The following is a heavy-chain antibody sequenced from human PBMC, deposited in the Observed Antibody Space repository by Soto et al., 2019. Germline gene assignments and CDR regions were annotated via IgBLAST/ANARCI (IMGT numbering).Heavy chain of an antibody. D-gene: IGHD4-17*01. CDR2: INAGNGNT. V-gene: IGHV1-3*01. J-gene: IGHJ4*02. CDR3: ARVGMTTVGFDY. CDR1: RYTFTSYA. Sequence: QVQLVQSGAEVKKPGASVKVSCKASRYTFTSYAMLWVRQAPGQRLEWMGWINAGNGNTKYSQKFQGRVTITRDTSASIAYMELSSLRSEDTALYYCARVGMTTVGFDYWGQGTLVTVSS.